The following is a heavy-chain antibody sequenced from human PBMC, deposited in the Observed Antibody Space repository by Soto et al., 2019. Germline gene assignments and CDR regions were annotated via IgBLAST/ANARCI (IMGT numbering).Heavy chain of an antibody. D-gene: IGHD2-15*01. Sequence: PSETLSLTCAVYGGSFSGYYWSWIRQPPGKGLEWIGNIYYSGNTYYNPSLKSRVTISVDTSKNQFSLKLRSVTAADTAVYYCAREAPGYCSGGSCYQTTVTTYYFDYWGQGTLVTVSS. V-gene: IGHV4-34*09. J-gene: IGHJ4*02. CDR1: GGSFSGYY. CDR2: IYYSGNT. CDR3: AREAPGYCSGGSCYQTTVTTYYFDY.